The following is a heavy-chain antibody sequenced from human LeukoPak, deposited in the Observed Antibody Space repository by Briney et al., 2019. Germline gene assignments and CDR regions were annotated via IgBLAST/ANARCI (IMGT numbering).Heavy chain of an antibody. V-gene: IGHV3-53*04. J-gene: IGHJ3*02. CDR3: ARGRGAANDAFDI. Sequence: GGSLRLSCAASGFTFSDFWMGWVRQAPGKGLEWVSVIYSSSITSYADSVKGRFTISRHNSKNTLYLQMNSLRADDTAVYYCARGRGAANDAFDIWGQGTMVTVSS. CDR1: GFTFSDFW. D-gene: IGHD3-10*01. CDR2: IYSSSIT.